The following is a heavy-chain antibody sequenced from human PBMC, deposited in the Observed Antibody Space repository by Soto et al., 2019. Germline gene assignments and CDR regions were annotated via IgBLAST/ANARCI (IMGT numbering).Heavy chain of an antibody. Sequence: SETLSLTCVVSGGSISSTNWWTWVRQPPGKRLEWIGEIYHNGSPTYSPYLRGRATISVDKSNNQFSLRLRSVTAADTAVYYCARDSWRDAFDIWGQGTMVT. CDR2: IYHNGSP. D-gene: IGHD6-13*01. CDR1: GGSISSTNW. J-gene: IGHJ3*02. CDR3: ARDSWRDAFDI. V-gene: IGHV4-4*02.